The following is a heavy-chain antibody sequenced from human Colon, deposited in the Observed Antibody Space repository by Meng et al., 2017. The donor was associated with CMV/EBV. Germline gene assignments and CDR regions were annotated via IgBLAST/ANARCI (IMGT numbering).Heavy chain of an antibody. CDR3: AKGNDRYPYDRGYFDQ. J-gene: IGHJ4*02. D-gene: IGHD3-22*01. CDR1: GFTFSSYA. Sequence: GGSLRLSCAASGFTFSSYAMSWVRQAPGKGLEWVATISDRGDFTAGNAYYAASVKDRFTISRDNTKNTLFLRLSSLRAEDTAVYYCAKGNDRYPYDRGYFDQWGQGTLVTVSS. V-gene: IGHV3-23*01. CDR2: ISDRGDFTAGNA.